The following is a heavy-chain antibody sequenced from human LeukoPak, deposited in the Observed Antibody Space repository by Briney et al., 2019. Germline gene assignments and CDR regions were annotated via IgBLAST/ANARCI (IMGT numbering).Heavy chain of an antibody. D-gene: IGHD1-1*01. V-gene: IGHV4-34*01. J-gene: IGHJ3*02. CDR2: MNDSGST. Sequence: SETLSLTCAVYGGSFSGYCWSWVRQPPGKGLEWVGEMNDSGSTTYNPSLKSRSTISIDASKNQFALTLNSVPAAATAVYYCARHQLAPRAYDIWGQGTMVTVSS. CDR1: GGSFSGYC. CDR3: ARHQLAPRAYDI.